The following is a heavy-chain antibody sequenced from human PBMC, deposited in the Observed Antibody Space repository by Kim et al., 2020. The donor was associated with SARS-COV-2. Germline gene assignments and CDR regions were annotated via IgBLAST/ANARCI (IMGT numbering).Heavy chain of an antibody. CDR1: GYTFTSYA. J-gene: IGHJ3*02. V-gene: IGHV1-3*01. CDR3: ARSSSSSGWAFDI. Sequence: ASVKVSCKASGYTFTSYAMHWVRQAPGQRLEWMGWINAGNGNTKYSQKFQGRVTITRDTSASTAYMELSSLRSEDTAVYYCARSSSSSGWAFDIWGQGTMVTVSS. CDR2: INAGNGNT. D-gene: IGHD6-6*01.